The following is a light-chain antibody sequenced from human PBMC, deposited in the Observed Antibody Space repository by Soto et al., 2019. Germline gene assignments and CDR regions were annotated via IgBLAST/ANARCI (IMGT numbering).Light chain of an antibody. J-gene: IGKJ4*01. CDR3: QQYNTWPLT. CDR2: GAS. V-gene: IGKV3-15*01. CDR1: QSVSSN. Sequence: EIVMTQSPATLSVSPGERATLSCRASQSVSSNLAWYQQKPGQAPRLLIYGASTRATGISARFSGSGSGTEFPLIISRLQSEDFAVYYCQQYNTWPLTFGGGTKVEIK.